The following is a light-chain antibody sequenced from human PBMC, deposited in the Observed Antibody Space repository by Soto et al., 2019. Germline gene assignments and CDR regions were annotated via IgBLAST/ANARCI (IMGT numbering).Light chain of an antibody. Sequence: EIVMTQSPATLSVTPGERATLSCSASQTISSDFAGYQQKPGQAPRLLIYGASTRATGIPARFSGSGSGTEFTLTISSLQSEVFAVYYCQQYNYWPPVTFGGGTKVEI. V-gene: IGKV3-15*01. CDR3: QQYNYWPPVT. J-gene: IGKJ4*01. CDR2: GAS. CDR1: QTISSD.